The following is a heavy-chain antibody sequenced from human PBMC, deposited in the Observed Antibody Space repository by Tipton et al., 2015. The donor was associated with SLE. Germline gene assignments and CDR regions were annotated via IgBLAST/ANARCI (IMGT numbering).Heavy chain of an antibody. CDR1: GFTFSDYW. D-gene: IGHD2-8*01. CDR3: VRNGGAFDF. J-gene: IGHJ3*01. CDR2: IKPTGGEK. Sequence: SLRLSCAGSGFTFSDYWMTWVRQAPGRGLEWVANIKPTGGEKYYVDSVRGRFTISRDNAKNSLYLQIDSLRAEDTAVYYCVRNGGAFDFWGQGTMVTVSS. V-gene: IGHV3-7*03.